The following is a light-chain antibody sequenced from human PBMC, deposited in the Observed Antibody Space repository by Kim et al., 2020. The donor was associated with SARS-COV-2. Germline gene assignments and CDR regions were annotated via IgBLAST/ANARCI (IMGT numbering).Light chain of an antibody. CDR2: GYS. Sequence: GRGVTIPCAGSLSNVGRKIVNGWNPLPGTAPKLLIFGYSQRPAGVPARCSGSKSGTSASLAISGLQSEDEADYYCAAWDDNLNGVAFGGGTQLTVL. J-gene: IGLJ2*01. CDR1: LSNVGRKI. CDR3: AAWDDNLNGVA. V-gene: IGLV1-44*01.